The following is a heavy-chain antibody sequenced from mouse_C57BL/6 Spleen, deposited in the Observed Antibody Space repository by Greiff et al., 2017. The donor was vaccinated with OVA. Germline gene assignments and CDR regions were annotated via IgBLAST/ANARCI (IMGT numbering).Heavy chain of an antibody. CDR1: GYTFTDYY. V-gene: IGHV1-26*01. CDR2: INPNNGGT. CDR3: ARGNAIFHWYFDV. D-gene: IGHD6-5*01. Sequence: EVQLQQSGPELVKPGASVKISCKASGYTFTDYYMNWVKQSHGKSLEWIGDINPNNGGTSYNQKFKGKATLTVDKSSSTAYMELRSLTSEDSAVYYCARGNAIFHWYFDVWGTGTTVTVSS. J-gene: IGHJ1*03.